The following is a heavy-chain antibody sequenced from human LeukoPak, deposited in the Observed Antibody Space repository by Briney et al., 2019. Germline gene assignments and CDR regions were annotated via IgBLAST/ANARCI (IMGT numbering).Heavy chain of an antibody. D-gene: IGHD2-15*01. CDR2: IYTSGST. Sequence: SSETLSLTCTVSGGSISSYYWSWIRQPAGKGLEWIGRIYTSGSTNYNPSLKSRVTMSVDTSKNQFSLKLSSVTAADTAVYYCARDLAYCSGGSCSYYFDYWGQGTLVTVSS. CDR1: GGSISSYY. CDR3: ARDLAYCSGGSCSYYFDY. V-gene: IGHV4-4*07. J-gene: IGHJ4*02.